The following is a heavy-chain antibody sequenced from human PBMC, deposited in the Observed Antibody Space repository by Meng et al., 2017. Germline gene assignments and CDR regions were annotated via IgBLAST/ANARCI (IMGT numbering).Heavy chain of an antibody. CDR2: INPNSGGT. J-gene: IGHJ6*02. CDR3: ARDREGNWGSYYYYYYGMDV. D-gene: IGHD7-27*01. V-gene: IGHV1-2*06. CDR1: GYTFIGYY. Sequence: ASVKVTCKASGYTFIGYYMHWVRQAPGQGLEWLGRINPNSGGTNYAQKFQGRVTMTRDTSISKAYMELSRLRSDDTAVYYCARDREGNWGSYYYYYYGMDVWGQGTTVTVSS.